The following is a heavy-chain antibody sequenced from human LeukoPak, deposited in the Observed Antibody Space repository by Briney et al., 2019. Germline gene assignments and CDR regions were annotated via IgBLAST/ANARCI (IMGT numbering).Heavy chain of an antibody. CDR2: INHSGST. Sequence: PGGSLRLSCAASGFTFSNAWMSWVRQAPGKGLEWIGEINHSGSTNYNSSLKSRVTISVDTSKNQFSLKLSSVTAADTAVYYCARGRITMVRGAPLWFDPWGQGTLVTVSS. CDR3: ARGRITMVRGAPLWFDP. CDR1: GFTFSNAW. J-gene: IGHJ5*02. D-gene: IGHD3-10*01. V-gene: IGHV4-34*01.